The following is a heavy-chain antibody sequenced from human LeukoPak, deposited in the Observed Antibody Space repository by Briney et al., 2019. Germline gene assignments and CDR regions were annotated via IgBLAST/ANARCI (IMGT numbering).Heavy chain of an antibody. CDR3: GKDEQGFGMQTSH. CDR2: ITGSGGST. V-gene: IGHV3-23*01. J-gene: IGHJ4*02. Sequence: GGSLRLSCAASGFDFSSYAVSWVRQAPGKGLEWVSAITGSGGSTYYADSVKGRFTVSRDNPRNTLYQQMNSLRAEDTAVYYCGKDEQGFGMQTSHWGQGPLVTVSS. CDR1: GFDFSSYA. D-gene: IGHD1-14*01.